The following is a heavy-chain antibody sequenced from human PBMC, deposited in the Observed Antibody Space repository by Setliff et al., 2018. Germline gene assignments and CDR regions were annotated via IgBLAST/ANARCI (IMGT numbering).Heavy chain of an antibody. J-gene: IGHJ6*02. CDR2: INPDGSEK. V-gene: IGHV3-7*01. D-gene: IGHD3-10*01. Sequence: HPGGSLRLSCGASGFTYNNCWVSWVRQAPGKGLEWLASINPDGSEKYYVDSVKGRLTISRGNARNSLYLQMNSLRAEDSAVYYCARDGVFYAMDFWGQGTTVTVSS. CDR3: ARDGVFYAMDF. CDR1: GFTYNNCW.